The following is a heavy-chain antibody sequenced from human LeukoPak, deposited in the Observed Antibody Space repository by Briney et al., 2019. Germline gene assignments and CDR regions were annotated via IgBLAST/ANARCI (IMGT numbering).Heavy chain of an antibody. CDR3: ARSCSGGSCYGNYYHGMDV. CDR2: ISPSGTYT. D-gene: IGHD2-15*01. V-gene: IGHV3-11*03. CDR1: GFAFSDYY. Sequence: GGSLRLSCTASGFAFSDYYMSWIRQAPGKGLEWVSYISPSGTYTNYAGSVKGRFTISRDNAKNSLYLQMNSLRAEDTAVYYCARSCSGGSCYGNYYHGMDVWGQGTTVTVSS. J-gene: IGHJ6*02.